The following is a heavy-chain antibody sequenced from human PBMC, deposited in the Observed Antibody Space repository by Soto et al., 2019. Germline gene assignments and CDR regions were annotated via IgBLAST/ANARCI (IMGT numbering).Heavy chain of an antibody. CDR3: ARDFGANNTYYDFWSGYYGNYYYYGMDV. D-gene: IGHD3-3*01. Sequence: SVKVCSEASGGSFRSYARSWVHQAPGQELEWMGGIIPLLGTATSAQKSQGRVTITADASTSTAYMKLSSLRSEDTAVYYCARDFGANNTYYDFWSGYYGNYYYYGMDVWGQGPTVTLSS. CDR2: IIPLLGTA. CDR1: GGSFRSYA. V-gene: IGHV1-69*13. J-gene: IGHJ6*02.